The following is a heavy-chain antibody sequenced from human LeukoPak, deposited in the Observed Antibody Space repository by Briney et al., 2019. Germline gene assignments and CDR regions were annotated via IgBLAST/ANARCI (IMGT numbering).Heavy chain of an antibody. V-gene: IGHV4-39*01. D-gene: IGHD4-17*01. CDR3: ARQGYADFSSRPFDY. Sequence: SETLSLTCSVSGGSISTSNYYWVWIRQSPEKGLEWIGSIFHNGNAFYSPSLQSRVTISVDTSKNQFSLKLRSVTAADTAMYYCARQGYADFSSRPFDYWGQGTLVTVSS. CDR1: GGSISTSNYY. CDR2: IFHNGNA. J-gene: IGHJ4*02.